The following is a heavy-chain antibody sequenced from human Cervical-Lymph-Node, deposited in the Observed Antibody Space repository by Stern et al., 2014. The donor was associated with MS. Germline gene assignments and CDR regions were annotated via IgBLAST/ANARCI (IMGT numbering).Heavy chain of an antibody. CDR1: GDSISSGTYY. J-gene: IGHJ5*02. CDR3: ARGYCSNGLCATFDH. D-gene: IGHD2-8*01. V-gene: IGHV4-61*01. Sequence: QVQLVESGPGLVKPSETLSLTCTVSGDSISSGTYYWSWIRQPPGKGLEWIGYIHYSGSPKYNPSLKSRVTISVDTSKDQFSLNLYSVPAADTAVYYCARGYCSNGLCATFDHWGQGTLLTVS. CDR2: IHYSGSP.